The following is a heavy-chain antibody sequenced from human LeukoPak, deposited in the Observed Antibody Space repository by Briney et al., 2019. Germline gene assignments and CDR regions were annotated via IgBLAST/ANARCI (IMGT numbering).Heavy chain of an antibody. CDR2: ISSSSSTI. CDR1: GFTFSSYS. J-gene: IGHJ6*02. Sequence: GGSLRLSCAASGFTFSSYSMNWVSQAPGKGLEWVSYISSSSSTIYYADSVKGRFTISRDNAKNSLYLQMNSLRAEDTAVYYCARNRVALYYYYGMDVWGQGTTVTVSS. V-gene: IGHV3-48*01. CDR3: ARNRVALYYYYGMDV. D-gene: IGHD5-12*01.